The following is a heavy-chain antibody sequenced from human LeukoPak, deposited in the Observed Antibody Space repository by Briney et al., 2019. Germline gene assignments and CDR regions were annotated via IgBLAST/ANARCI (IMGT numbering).Heavy chain of an antibody. D-gene: IGHD5-18*01. J-gene: IGHJ5*02. CDR3: AGIGYRYGGP. Sequence: SQTLSLTCAISGASVSINSSACNWIRQSPSRGLEWLGRTYYRSKWYNDYAVSVKSRITINPDPSKNQFSLQLNSVTPEDTAIYYCAGIGYRYGGPWGQRTLVTVSS. CDR1: GASVSINSSA. CDR2: TYYRSKWYN. V-gene: IGHV6-1*01.